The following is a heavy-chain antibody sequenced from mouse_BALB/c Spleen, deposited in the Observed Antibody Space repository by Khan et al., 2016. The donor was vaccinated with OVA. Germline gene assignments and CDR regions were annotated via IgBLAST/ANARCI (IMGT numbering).Heavy chain of an antibody. J-gene: IGHJ4*01. CDR2: ISNGGSNA. CDR3: VSPSTTEYGYMMDH. V-gene: IGHV5-12-2*01. Sequence: EVQLVQSGGDLVQTGGSLKLSCAASGFTFSSYTMSWVRQTPEQRLEWVAFISNGGSNAYYPDNVKGRFTISRDNSTNTPYLQMSSLKSEDMAMYYCVSPSTTEYGYMMDHWGQGTLVTVSS. CDR1: GFTFSSYT. D-gene: IGHD1-1*02.